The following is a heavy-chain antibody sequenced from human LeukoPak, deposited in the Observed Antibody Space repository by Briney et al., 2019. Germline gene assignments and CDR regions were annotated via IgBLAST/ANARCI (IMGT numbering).Heavy chain of an antibody. V-gene: IGHV3-7*02. CDR3: VRTTYGDY. D-gene: IGHD1-1*01. CDR2: INRDGSDK. J-gene: IGHJ4*02. CDR1: GFTFSTSW. Sequence: GGSLRLSCAAAGFTFSTSWMTWVRQAPGKGLEWLTYINRDGSDKNYVDSVKGRFTISRDNAKNSLYLQLSSLRAEDTAVYYCVRTTYGDYWGQGTLVTVSS.